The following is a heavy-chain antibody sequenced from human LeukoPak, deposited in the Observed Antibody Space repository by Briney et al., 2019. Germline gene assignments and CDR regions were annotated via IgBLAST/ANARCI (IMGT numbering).Heavy chain of an antibody. Sequence: PGGSLRLSCIASGFTFGDYAMSWVRQAPGKGLEWVGFIRSKAYGGTTEYAASVKGRFTISRDDSKSIAYLQMNSLKTEDTAVYYCTRDFVSAAGTSYYYGMDVWGKGTTVTVSS. CDR2: IRSKAYGGTT. D-gene: IGHD6-13*01. J-gene: IGHJ6*04. CDR1: GFTFGDYA. CDR3: TRDFVSAAGTSYYYGMDV. V-gene: IGHV3-49*04.